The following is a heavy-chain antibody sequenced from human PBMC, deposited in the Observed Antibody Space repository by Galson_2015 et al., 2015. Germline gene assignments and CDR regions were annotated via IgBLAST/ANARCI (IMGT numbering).Heavy chain of an antibody. CDR3: AKTQSRFGGEKEVDFGY. CDR1: GFTFSSYW. Sequence: SLRLSCAASGFTFSSYWMSWVRQAPGKGLEWVANIKQDGSEKYYVDSVKGRFTISRDNAKNSLYLQMSSLRAEHTAVYYCAKTQSRFGGEKEVDFGYWGQGTLVTVSS. J-gene: IGHJ4*02. V-gene: IGHV3-7*03. CDR2: IKQDGSEK. D-gene: IGHD3-10*01.